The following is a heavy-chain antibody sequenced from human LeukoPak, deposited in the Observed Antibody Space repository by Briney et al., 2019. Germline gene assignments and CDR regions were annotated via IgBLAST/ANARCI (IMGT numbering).Heavy chain of an antibody. V-gene: IGHV3-23*05. CDR1: GFTFSSYA. J-gene: IGHJ3*02. Sequence: QPGGSLRLSCAASGFTFSSYARSWVRQAPGKGLEWVSIISTSDNTTHYADSVRGRFTISRDNSKSMLYLHMNSLRAEDTALYYCAKGSGGSGTYVPFDMWGQGTMVTVSS. CDR2: ISTSDNTT. CDR3: AKGSGGSGTYVPFDM. D-gene: IGHD2-15*01.